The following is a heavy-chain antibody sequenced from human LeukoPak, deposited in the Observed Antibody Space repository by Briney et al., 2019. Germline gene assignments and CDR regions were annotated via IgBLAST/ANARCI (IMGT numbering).Heavy chain of an antibody. Sequence: PSETLSLTCAVSGGSISSDNWWSWVRQPPGKGPEWIGEIYHSGSTNYNPSLKSRVTISVDKSKNQFSLKLSSVTAADTAVYYCARSQGVPYMVRGVIDWFDPWGQGTLVTVSS. J-gene: IGHJ5*02. CDR2: IYHSGST. CDR3: ARSQGVPYMVRGVIDWFDP. V-gene: IGHV4-4*02. D-gene: IGHD3-10*01. CDR1: GGSISSDNW.